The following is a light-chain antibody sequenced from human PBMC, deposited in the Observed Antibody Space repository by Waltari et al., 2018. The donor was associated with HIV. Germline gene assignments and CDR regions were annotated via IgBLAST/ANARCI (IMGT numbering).Light chain of an antibody. Sequence: DIQMTQSPSSLSASVGARATITCRASQSVSTYLNWYQYKPGKAPKLLIYAASSVQSGVPSRFSGSGSGTDFTLTISSLQRDDSATYYCQESHSSSLTFGGGTGVEI. CDR3: QESHSSSLT. J-gene: IGKJ4*01. V-gene: IGKV1-39*01. CDR2: AAS. CDR1: QSVSTY.